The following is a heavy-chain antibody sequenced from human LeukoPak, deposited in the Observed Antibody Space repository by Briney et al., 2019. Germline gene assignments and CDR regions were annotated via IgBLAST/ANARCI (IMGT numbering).Heavy chain of an antibody. CDR3: ARVRTMVRGGDAFDI. CDR1: GGSISSYY. D-gene: IGHD3-10*01. Sequence: PSETLSLTCTVSGGSISSYYWSWIRQPPGKGLEWIGYIYYSGSTNYNPSLKSRVTISVDTSKNQFSLKLSSVTAADTAVYYCARVRTMVRGGDAFDIWGQGTMVTVSS. J-gene: IGHJ3*02. V-gene: IGHV4-59*01. CDR2: IYYSGST.